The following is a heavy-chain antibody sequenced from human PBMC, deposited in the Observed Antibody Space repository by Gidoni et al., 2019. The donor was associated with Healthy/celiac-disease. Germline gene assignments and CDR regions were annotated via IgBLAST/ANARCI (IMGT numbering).Heavy chain of an antibody. CDR3: ASLSYGGYTPAFH. Sequence: EVQRVQSGAEVQKPAEALKSSCKGSGYSFTSYWIGWVRQMPGKGLAWMGITSPGDSDTRYSPSFQGQVTISADKSISTAYLQWSSLKASDTAMYYCASLSYGGYTPAFHWGQGTLVTVSS. CDR2: TSPGDSDT. J-gene: IGHJ4*02. D-gene: IGHD5-12*01. V-gene: IGHV5-51*01. CDR1: GYSFTSYW.